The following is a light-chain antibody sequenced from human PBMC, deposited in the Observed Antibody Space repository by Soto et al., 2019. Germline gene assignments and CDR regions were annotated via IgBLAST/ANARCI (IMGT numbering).Light chain of an antibody. CDR3: QKSNVWPPIT. V-gene: IGKV3-11*01. J-gene: IGKJ5*01. Sequence: VLTQSPATLSQSPGERDTLSCKASQSIHTSLAWYQQKSGKPPRLVIYDSTLRANGVPDRFGGSRSGTEFTLTIKSLEPEDFAVYYCQKSNVWPPITFGQGKRLEI. CDR2: DST. CDR1: QSIHTS.